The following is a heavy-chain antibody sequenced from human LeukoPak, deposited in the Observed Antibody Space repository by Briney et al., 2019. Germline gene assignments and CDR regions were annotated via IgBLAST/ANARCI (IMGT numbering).Heavy chain of an antibody. J-gene: IGHJ4*02. CDR3: GRYYDSSGYWSTPHFDY. CDR2: INHSGST. CDR1: GGSFSGYS. Sequence: SETLSLTCAVYGGSFSGYSWTWIRQPPGKGLEWIGEINHSGSTNYNPSLKSRVTISVDTSKNQFSLKLSSVTAADTAVYYCGRYYDSSGYWSTPHFDYWGQGTLVTVSS. V-gene: IGHV4-34*01. D-gene: IGHD3-22*01.